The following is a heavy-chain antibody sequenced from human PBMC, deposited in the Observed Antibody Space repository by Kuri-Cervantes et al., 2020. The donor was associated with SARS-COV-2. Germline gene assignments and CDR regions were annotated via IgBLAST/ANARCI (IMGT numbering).Heavy chain of an antibody. J-gene: IGHJ4*02. D-gene: IGHD1-1*01. V-gene: IGHV3-74*01. CDR3: VRDWDHWNFVH. CDR2: INPDGSYT. Sequence: GGSLRLSCAASGFTFSGHWIHGVRQAPGKGLVCVSRINPDGSYTNNADSVKGRFTLSRDNAKNMLFLQMNSLRAEDTAVYYCVRDWDHWNFVHWGQGTLVTVSS. CDR1: GFTFSGHW.